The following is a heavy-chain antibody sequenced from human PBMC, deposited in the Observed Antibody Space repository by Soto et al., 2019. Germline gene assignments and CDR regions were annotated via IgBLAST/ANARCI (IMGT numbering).Heavy chain of an antibody. CDR1: GGSISSYY. J-gene: IGHJ6*02. CDR2: ICYSGST. D-gene: IGHD3-3*01. CDR3: ARDYPNYDFWSGPRPYGMDV. V-gene: IGHV4-59*01. Sequence: SETLSLTCTVSGGSISSYYWSWIRQPPGKGLEWIGYICYSGSTNYNPSLKSRVTISVDTSKNQFSLKLSSVTAADTAVYYCARDYPNYDFWSGPRPYGMDVWGQGTTVTVSS.